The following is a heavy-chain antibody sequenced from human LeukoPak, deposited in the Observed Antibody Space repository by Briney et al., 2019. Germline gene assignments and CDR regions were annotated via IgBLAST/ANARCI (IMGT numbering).Heavy chain of an antibody. D-gene: IGHD2-2*02. J-gene: IGHJ4*02. CDR1: GFTFSSYG. V-gene: IGHV3-30*18. Sequence: QPGRSLRLSCAASGFTFSSYGMHWVRQAPGKGLEWVAAISYDGSNQYYADSVKGRFTISRDNSKNTLYLQMNSLRAEDTAVYYCAKDLDCSSTSCYKDYWGQGTLVTVSS. CDR2: ISYDGSNQ. CDR3: AKDLDCSSTSCYKDY.